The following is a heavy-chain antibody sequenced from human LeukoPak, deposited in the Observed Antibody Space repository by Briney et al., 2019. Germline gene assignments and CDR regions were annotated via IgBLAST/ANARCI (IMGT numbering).Heavy chain of an antibody. CDR1: GGSISSYY. V-gene: IGHV4-59*01. CDR3: ARQNRGAMPGAFDY. D-gene: IGHD2-2*01. CDR2: IYYSGST. Sequence: SETLSLTCTVSGGSISSYYWSWIRQPPGKGLEWIGYIYYSGSTNYNPSLKSRATISVDTSKNQFSLKLSSVTAADTAVYYCARQNRGAMPGAFDYWGQGTLVTVSS. J-gene: IGHJ4*02.